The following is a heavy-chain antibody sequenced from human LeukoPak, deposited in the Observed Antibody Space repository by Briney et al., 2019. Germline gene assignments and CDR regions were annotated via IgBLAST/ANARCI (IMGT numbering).Heavy chain of an antibody. Sequence: SETLSLTCTVSGGSISSYYWSWIRQPPGKGLEWIGYIYYSGSTNYNPSLKSRVTISVDTSKNQFSLKLSSVTAADTAVYYCARDRPYGSGSYAFDIWGQGTMVTVPS. CDR3: ARDRPYGSGSYAFDI. J-gene: IGHJ3*02. D-gene: IGHD3-10*01. V-gene: IGHV4-59*01. CDR2: IYYSGST. CDR1: GGSISSYY.